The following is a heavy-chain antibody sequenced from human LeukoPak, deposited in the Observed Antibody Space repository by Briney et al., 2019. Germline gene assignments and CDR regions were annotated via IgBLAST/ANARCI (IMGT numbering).Heavy chain of an antibody. CDR3: ATYLGYCSGGRCYTFDY. Sequence: ASVKVSCKVSGYTLTELSIHWVRQAPGKGLEWMGGFYPEDDETIYTQKFQGRVTMTEDTSTDTAYMELSSLRSEDTAVYCCATYLGYCSGGRCYTFDYWGQGTLVTVSS. V-gene: IGHV1-24*01. J-gene: IGHJ4*02. D-gene: IGHD2-15*01. CDR1: GYTLTELS. CDR2: FYPEDDET.